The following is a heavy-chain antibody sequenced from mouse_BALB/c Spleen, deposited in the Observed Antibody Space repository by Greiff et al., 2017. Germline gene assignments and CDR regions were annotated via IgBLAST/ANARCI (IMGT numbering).Heavy chain of an antibody. CDR1: GFTFSSYA. J-gene: IGHJ4*01. D-gene: IGHD2-4*01. Sequence: EVKVEESGGGLVKPGGSLKLSCAASGFTFSSYAMSWVRQTPEKRLEWVASISSGGSTYYPDSVKGRFTISRDNARNILYLQMSSLRSEDTAMYYCARDEEGLRRSYAMDYWGQGTSVTVSS. V-gene: IGHV5-6-5*01. CDR2: ISSGGST. CDR3: ARDEEGLRRSYAMDY.